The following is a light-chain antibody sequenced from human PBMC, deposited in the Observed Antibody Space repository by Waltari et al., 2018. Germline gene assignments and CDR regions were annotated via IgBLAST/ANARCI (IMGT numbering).Light chain of an antibody. J-gene: IGKJ1*01. CDR3: QQYNSDSQN. Sequence: DIQMTQSPSTLSASVGDRVTITCRASQSIDSWLAWYQPKPGKAPNLLIYDASSLERGVPSRFSGSGSGTEFTLTISSLQPDDFATYYCQQYNSDSQNFGQGTKVEIK. CDR1: QSIDSW. V-gene: IGKV1-5*01. CDR2: DAS.